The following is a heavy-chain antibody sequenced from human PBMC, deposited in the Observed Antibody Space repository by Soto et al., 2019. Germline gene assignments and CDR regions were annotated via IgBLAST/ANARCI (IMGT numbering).Heavy chain of an antibody. CDR2: INPNSGGT. J-gene: IGHJ3*02. Sequence: ASVKVSCKASGYTFPGYYMHWVRQAPGQGLEWMGWINPNSGGTNYAQKFQGWVTMTRDTSISTAYMELSRLRSDDTAVYYCARARGVIKGAFDIWGQGTMVTVSS. CDR3: ARARGVIKGAFDI. V-gene: IGHV1-2*04. D-gene: IGHD3-10*01. CDR1: GYTFPGYY.